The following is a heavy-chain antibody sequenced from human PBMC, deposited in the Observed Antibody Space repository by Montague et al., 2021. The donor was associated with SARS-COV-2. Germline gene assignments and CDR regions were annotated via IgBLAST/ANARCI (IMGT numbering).Heavy chain of an antibody. J-gene: IGHJ3*02. Sequence: SETLSLTCTVSGGSITSYYWTWIRQPPGKGLEWVGRIYYSGSTNYNPSLKSRVTISVDTSKNQFSLKLSSVTAADTAVYYCARTGLGAYDILTGYTVNAFDXWGQGTMGTVSS. CDR1: GGSITSYY. V-gene: IGHV4-59*01. D-gene: IGHD3-9*01. CDR3: ARTGLGAYDILTGYTVNAFDX. CDR2: IYYSGST.